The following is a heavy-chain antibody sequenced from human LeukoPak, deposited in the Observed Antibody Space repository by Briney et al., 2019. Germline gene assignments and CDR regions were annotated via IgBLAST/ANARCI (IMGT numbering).Heavy chain of an antibody. CDR3: ARITTQVGSSSDFDY. J-gene: IGHJ4*02. D-gene: IGHD6-6*01. CDR1: GGSISSYY. V-gene: IGHV4-59*01. CDR2: IYYSGST. Sequence: SETLSLTCTVSGGSISSYYWSWIRQPPGKGLEWIGYIYYSGSTNYNPSLKSRVTISVDTSKNQFSLKLSSVTAADTAVYYCARITTQVGSSSDFDYWGQGTLVTVSS.